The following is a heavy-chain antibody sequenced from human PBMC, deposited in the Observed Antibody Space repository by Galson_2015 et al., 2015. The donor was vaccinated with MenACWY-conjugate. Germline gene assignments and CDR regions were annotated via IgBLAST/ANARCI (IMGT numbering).Heavy chain of an antibody. Sequence: SLRLSCAASGFTFSTSWMNWVRQAPGKGLEWVANIKQGGGEKYYVDSVKGRFTISRDNAKNSLHLQLNSLRAEDTAVYYCVRDVFRSSSSWYDPDAFDNWGQGTMVTVSS. V-gene: IGHV3-7*01. D-gene: IGHD6-13*01. J-gene: IGHJ3*02. CDR3: VRDVFRSSSSWYDPDAFDN. CDR2: IKQGGGEK. CDR1: GFTFSTSW.